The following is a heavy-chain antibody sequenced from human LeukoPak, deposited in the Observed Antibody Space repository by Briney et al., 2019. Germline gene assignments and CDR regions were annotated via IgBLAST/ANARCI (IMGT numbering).Heavy chain of an antibody. CDR1: GFTFSSYG. V-gene: IGHV3-30*18. CDR3: AKLVAKTSSDY. CDR2: ISYDGSNK. Sequence: GGSLRLSCAASGFTFSSYGVHWVRQAPGKGLEWVAFISYDGSNKYYADSVKGRFTISRDNSKNTLFLQMNSLRAEDTAVYYCAKLVAKTSSDYWGRGTLVTVSS. D-gene: IGHD2-15*01. J-gene: IGHJ4*02.